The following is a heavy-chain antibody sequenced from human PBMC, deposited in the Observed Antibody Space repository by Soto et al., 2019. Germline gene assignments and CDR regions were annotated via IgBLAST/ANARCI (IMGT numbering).Heavy chain of an antibody. J-gene: IGHJ2*01. CDR3: ARAPDYGDEKLWYFDL. D-gene: IGHD4-17*01. CDR2: INPSGGST. CDR1: GYTFTSYY. Sequence: GASVKVSFKASGYTFTSYYMHWVRQAPGQGLEWMGIINPSGGSTSYAQKFQGRVTMTRDTSTSTVYMELSSLRSEDTAVYYCARAPDYGDEKLWYFDLWGRGTLVTVSS. V-gene: IGHV1-46*01.